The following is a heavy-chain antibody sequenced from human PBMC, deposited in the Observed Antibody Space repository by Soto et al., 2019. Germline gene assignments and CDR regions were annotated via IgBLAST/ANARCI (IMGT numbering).Heavy chain of an antibody. CDR1: GFTFSNYD. CDR2: ISFDGSNN. V-gene: IGHV3-30*18. Sequence: GGSLRLSCAASGFTFSNYDMHWVRQAPGKGLEWVAVISFDGSNNYYADSVKGRFTISRDNSKNTLYLQMNSLRAEDTAVYFCAKVLRMIVADTFDMWGQGTMVTVSS. J-gene: IGHJ3*02. D-gene: IGHD3-22*01. CDR3: AKVLRMIVADTFDM.